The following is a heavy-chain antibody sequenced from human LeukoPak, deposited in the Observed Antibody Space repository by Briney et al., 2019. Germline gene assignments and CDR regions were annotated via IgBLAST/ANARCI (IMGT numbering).Heavy chain of an antibody. CDR3: ARSQLSLNWYFDL. Sequence: ASVKVSCKASGYTSTGYYMHWVRQAPGQGLEWMGWINPNSGGTNYAQKFQGRVTITADESTSTAYMELSSLRSEDTAVYYCARSQLSLNWYFDLWGRGTLVTVSS. CDR2: INPNSGGT. V-gene: IGHV1-2*02. J-gene: IGHJ2*01. CDR1: GYTSTGYY. D-gene: IGHD1-1*01.